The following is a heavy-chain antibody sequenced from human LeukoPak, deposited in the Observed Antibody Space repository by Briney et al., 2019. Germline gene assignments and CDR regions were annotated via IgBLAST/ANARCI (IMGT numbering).Heavy chain of an antibody. D-gene: IGHD6-6*01. V-gene: IGHV3-23*01. CDR2: ISGSGGST. Sequence: GSLRLSFSASGFPLKSYSMSRVRQAPGKGLEWVSAISGSGGSTYYADSVKGRFTISRDNSKNTLYLQMNSLRAEDMAVYYCAKVDSSSSAVLIWGQGTLVTVSS. J-gene: IGHJ4*02. CDR1: GFPLKSYS. CDR3: AKVDSSSSAVLI.